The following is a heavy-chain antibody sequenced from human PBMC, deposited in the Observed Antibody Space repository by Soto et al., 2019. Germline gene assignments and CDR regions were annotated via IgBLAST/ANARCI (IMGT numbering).Heavy chain of an antibody. CDR1: GGTFSSYA. CDR2: IIPIFGTA. CDR3: ARAIGGYCGGDCYPRYLDY. J-gene: IGHJ4*02. D-gene: IGHD2-21*02. V-gene: IGHV1-69*13. Sequence: SVKVSCKASGGTFSSYAISWVRQAPGQGLERMGGIIPIFGTANYAQKFQGRVTITADESTSTAYMELSSLRSEDTAVYYCARAIGGYCGGDCYPRYLDYWGQGTLVTVSS.